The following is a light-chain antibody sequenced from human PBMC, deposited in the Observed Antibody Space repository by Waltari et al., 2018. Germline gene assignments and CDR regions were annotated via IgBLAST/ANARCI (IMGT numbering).Light chain of an antibody. Sequence: EIVLTQSPDTLSLPPGERTTLSCRASQSISNNHLAWYQPKPGQAPRLLIFAVSHRATGIPDRFSGGGSGTDFTLTISRLEPEDCAVYYCQQFGGSPKYTFGQGNKLEIK. J-gene: IGKJ2*01. CDR1: QSISNNH. CDR2: AVS. V-gene: IGKV3-20*01. CDR3: QQFGGSPKYT.